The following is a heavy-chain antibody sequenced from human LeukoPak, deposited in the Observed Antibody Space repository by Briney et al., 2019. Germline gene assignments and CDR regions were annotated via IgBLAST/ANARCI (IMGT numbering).Heavy chain of an antibody. J-gene: IGHJ3*02. CDR2: IYYSGST. CDR3: ARSGYSYGADAFDI. V-gene: IGHV4-59*01. Sequence: SETLSLTCTVSGGSISSYYWSWIRQPPGKGLEWIGYIYYSGSTNYNPSLKSRVTISVDTSRNQFSLKLSSVTAADTAVYYCARSGYSYGADAFDIWGQGTMVTVSS. D-gene: IGHD5-18*01. CDR1: GGSISSYY.